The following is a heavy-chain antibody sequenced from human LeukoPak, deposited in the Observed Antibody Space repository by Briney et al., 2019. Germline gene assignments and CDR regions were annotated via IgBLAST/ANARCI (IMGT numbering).Heavy chain of an antibody. V-gene: IGHV3-48*01. CDR2: ISGSGSVS. CDR3: ARDGPHYDLDV. Sequence: GGSLRLSCAASGFTFSSYSMNWVRQAPGKGLEWISYISGSGSVSYYEDSVKGRFTISRDNAKNSLYLQMNSLRAEDTAVYYCARDGPHYDLDVWGQGTTVTVSS. D-gene: IGHD3-3*01. CDR1: GFTFSSYS. J-gene: IGHJ6*02.